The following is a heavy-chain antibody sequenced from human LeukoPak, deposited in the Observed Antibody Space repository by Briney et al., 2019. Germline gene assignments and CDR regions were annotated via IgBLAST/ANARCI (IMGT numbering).Heavy chain of an antibody. D-gene: IGHD3-10*01. J-gene: IGHJ5*02. Sequence: ASVKVSCKASGYTFTSYDINWVRQATGQGLEWMGWMNPNSGNTGYAQKFQGRVTMTRNTSISTAYMELSSLRSEDTAVYYCARVTMVRGVIGKYNWFDPWGQGTLVTVSS. CDR1: GYTFTSYD. CDR3: ARVTMVRGVIGKYNWFDP. V-gene: IGHV1-8*01. CDR2: MNPNSGNT.